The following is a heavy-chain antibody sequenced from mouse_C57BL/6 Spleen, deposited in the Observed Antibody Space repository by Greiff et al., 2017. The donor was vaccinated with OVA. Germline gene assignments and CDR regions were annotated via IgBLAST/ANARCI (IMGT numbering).Heavy chain of an antibody. J-gene: IGHJ4*01. D-gene: IGHD2-5*01. CDR2: IHPNSGST. Sequence: QVQLQQPGAELVKPGASVKLSCKASGYTFTSYWMHWVKQRPGQGLEWIGMIHPNSGSTNYNEKFKSKATLTVDKSSSTAYMQLSSLTSEDSAVYYCAREGDSNYDYYAMDYWGQGTSVTVSS. V-gene: IGHV1-64*01. CDR3: AREGDSNYDYYAMDY. CDR1: GYTFTSYW.